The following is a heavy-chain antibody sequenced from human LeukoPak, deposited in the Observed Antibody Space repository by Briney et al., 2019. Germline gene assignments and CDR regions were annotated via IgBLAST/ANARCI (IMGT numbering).Heavy chain of an antibody. CDR1: GGSISSYY. J-gene: IGHJ5*02. CDR3: ARDGPYGSGASFDP. CDR2: IYYSGST. V-gene: IGHV4-59*12. D-gene: IGHD3-10*01. Sequence: SETLSLTCTVSGGSISSYYWSWIRQPSGKGLEWIGYIYYSGSTNYNPSLKSRVTISVDTSKNQFSLKLSSVTAADTAVYYCARDGPYGSGASFDPWGQGTLVTVSS.